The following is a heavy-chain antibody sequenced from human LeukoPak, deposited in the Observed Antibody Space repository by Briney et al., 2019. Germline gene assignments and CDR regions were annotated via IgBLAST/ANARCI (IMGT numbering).Heavy chain of an antibody. CDR2: ISSSGTTI. J-gene: IGHJ4*02. CDR1: GFTFSTFE. V-gene: IGHV3-48*03. CDR3: ARDPRGPTGYDSSGRDTFDY. Sequence: GGSLRLSCTASGFTFSTFEMNWVRQAPGKGLEWVAYISSSGTTIYYADSVEGRFAISRDNAKNSLFLHMYSLRSEDTAVYYCARDPRGPTGYDSSGRDTFDYWGQGTLVTVSS. D-gene: IGHD3-22*01.